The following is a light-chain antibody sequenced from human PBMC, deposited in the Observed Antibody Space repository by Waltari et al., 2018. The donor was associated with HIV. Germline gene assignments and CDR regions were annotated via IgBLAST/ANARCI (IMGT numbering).Light chain of an antibody. CDR3: YSEPGNGRV. Sequence: SVELTQPSSVSVSPGQTATLSCSGDVLAAKFGRWFQQTPGQAPLLLIYRDIERPSGIPDRFSASKSGTTFTLTIIEAQTDDEVAYYCYSEPGNGRVFGGGTQLTVL. V-gene: IGLV3-27*01. J-gene: IGLJ3*02. CDR2: RDI. CDR1: VLAAKF.